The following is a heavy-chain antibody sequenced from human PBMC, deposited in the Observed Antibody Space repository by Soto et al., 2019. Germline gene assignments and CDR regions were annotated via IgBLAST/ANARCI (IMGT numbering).Heavy chain of an antibody. CDR3: ARDKWGSDY. J-gene: IGHJ4*02. CDR1: RFTFSSYA. CDR2: ISYDGSNT. Sequence: QVQLVESGGGVVQPGRSLRLSCAASRFTFSSYAMHWVRQAPGKGLEWVAVISYDGSNTHYADSVKGRFTISRDNSKNTLYLQMNSLRAEDTAVYYCARDKWGSDYWGQGTLVTVSS. D-gene: IGHD7-27*01. V-gene: IGHV3-30-3*01.